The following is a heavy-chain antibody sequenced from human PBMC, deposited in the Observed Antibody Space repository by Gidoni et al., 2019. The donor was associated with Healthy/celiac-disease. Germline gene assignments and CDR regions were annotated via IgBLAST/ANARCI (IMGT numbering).Heavy chain of an antibody. D-gene: IGHD2-15*01. CDR1: GFTFSSYW. Sequence: EVQLVESGGGLVQPGGSLRLSCAASGFTFSSYWMHWVRQAPGKGLVWVSRINSDGSSTSYADSVKGRFTISRDNAKNTLYLQMNSLRAEDTAVYYCARVDCSGGSCYDYYFDYWGQGTLVTVSS. J-gene: IGHJ4*02. V-gene: IGHV3-74*01. CDR2: INSDGSST. CDR3: ARVDCSGGSCYDYYFDY.